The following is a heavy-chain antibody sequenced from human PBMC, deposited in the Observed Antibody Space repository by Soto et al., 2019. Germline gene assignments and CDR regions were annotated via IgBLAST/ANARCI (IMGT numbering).Heavy chain of an antibody. V-gene: IGHV1-69*01. J-gene: IGHJ4*02. CDR2: ITPVFGTV. Sequence: QEQLVQSGAEVKKPGSSVKVSCKASGGTFTSSAIGWVRKAPGQGLEWVGGITPVFGTVNYAQHFQGRVTITADEATRTAYMELSSLTSEDTAIYYFGRAPGTAMVFLYFDYWAQGTLVTVSS. CDR1: GGTFTSSA. CDR3: GRAPGTAMVFLYFDY. D-gene: IGHD5-18*01.